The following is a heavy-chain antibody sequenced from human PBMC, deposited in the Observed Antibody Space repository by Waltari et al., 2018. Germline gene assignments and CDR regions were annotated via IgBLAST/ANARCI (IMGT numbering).Heavy chain of an antibody. V-gene: IGHV4-34*01. Sequence: QVQLQQWGAGLLKPSETLSLTCAVYVGSFIGYYWRWIRQPPGKGLEWIGEINHSGSTNYNPSLKSRVTISVDTSKNQFSLKLSSVTAADTAVYYCARFGMATTKTYYFDYWGQGTLVTVSS. CDR3: ARFGMATTKTYYFDY. CDR2: INHSGST. J-gene: IGHJ4*02. D-gene: IGHD3-10*01. CDR1: VGSFIGYY.